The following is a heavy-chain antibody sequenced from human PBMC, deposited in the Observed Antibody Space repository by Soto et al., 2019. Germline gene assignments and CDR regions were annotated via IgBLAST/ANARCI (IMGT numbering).Heavy chain of an antibody. CDR3: ARHYRRAVAGKGGTYNWFDP. V-gene: IGHV4-39*01. Sequence: SETLSLTCTVSGGSISSSSYYWGWIRQPPGKGLEWIGSIYYSGRTYYNPSLKSRVTISVDTSKNQFSLKLSSVTAADTAVYYCARHYRRAVAGKGGTYNWFDPWGQGTLVTVSS. CDR2: IYYSGRT. D-gene: IGHD6-19*01. CDR1: GGSISSSSYY. J-gene: IGHJ5*02.